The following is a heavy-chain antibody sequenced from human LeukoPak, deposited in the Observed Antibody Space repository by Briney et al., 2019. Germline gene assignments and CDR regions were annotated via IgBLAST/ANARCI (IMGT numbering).Heavy chain of an antibody. CDR3: ARHLYGDYANFDY. Sequence: SETLSLTCTVSGGSISSTSYYWGWIRQPPGKGLEWIGSIYYSGSTYYNPSLKSRVTISVDTSKNQFSLKLSSVTAADTAVYYCARHLYGDYANFDYWGQGTLVTVSS. V-gene: IGHV4-39*01. D-gene: IGHD4-17*01. CDR2: IYYSGST. J-gene: IGHJ4*02. CDR1: GGSISSTSYY.